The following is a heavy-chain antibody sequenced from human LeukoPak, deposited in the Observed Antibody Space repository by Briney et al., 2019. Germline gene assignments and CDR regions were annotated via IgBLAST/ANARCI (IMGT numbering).Heavy chain of an antibody. Sequence: GGSLRLSCAASRFTFSSYSMNWVRQAPGKGLEWVSSISSSSSYIHYADSVKGRFTISRDNAKKSLDLQMNSLRAEDTAVYYCASSYSSDWYSRWIDYWGQGTLVTVSS. CDR1: RFTFSSYS. V-gene: IGHV3-21*01. CDR3: ASSYSSDWYSRWIDY. CDR2: ISSSSSYI. D-gene: IGHD6-19*01. J-gene: IGHJ4*02.